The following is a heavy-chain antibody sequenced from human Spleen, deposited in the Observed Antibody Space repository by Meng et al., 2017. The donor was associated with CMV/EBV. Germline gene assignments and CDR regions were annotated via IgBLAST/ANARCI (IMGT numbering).Heavy chain of an antibody. J-gene: IGHJ4*02. CDR2: IYSDDSSA. Sequence: CAVSGFTFSSYAMNWVRQAPGKGLEWVSTIYSDDSSAYYADSVQGRFTISRDNSKDTLYLQMNSLRAEDTAVYFCARVFSGYDYYFDYWGQGTLVTVSS. CDR1: GFTFSSYA. CDR3: ARVFSGYDYYFDY. V-gene: IGHV3-23*03. D-gene: IGHD5-12*01.